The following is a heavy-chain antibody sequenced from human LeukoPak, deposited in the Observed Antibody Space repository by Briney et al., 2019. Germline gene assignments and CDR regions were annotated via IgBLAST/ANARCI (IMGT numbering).Heavy chain of an antibody. V-gene: IGHV4-59*01. CDR1: GGSINTYY. CDR3: ARAGYCSSTSCPPGFDY. D-gene: IGHD2-2*01. J-gene: IGHJ4*02. Sequence: PSETLSLTCTVSGGSINTYYWSWIRQPPGKGLEWIGYIYYSGSTNYNPSLKSRVTISVDTSKNQFSLKLSSVTPADTAVYYCARAGYCSSTSCPPGFDYWGQGTLVTVSS. CDR2: IYYSGST.